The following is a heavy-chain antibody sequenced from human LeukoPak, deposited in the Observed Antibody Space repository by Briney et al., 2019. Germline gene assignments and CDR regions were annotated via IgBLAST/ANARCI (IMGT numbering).Heavy chain of an antibody. Sequence: TSETLSLTCTVSGGSISRSDYYWAWIRQPPGKGLDWIGSIYYSGSTYYYPSLKSRVTISVDTSKNQFSLKLSSVTAADTAVYYCARHVSTSSCGADCYSGGLDVWGQGTTVTVSS. CDR2: IYYSGST. CDR1: GGSISRSDYY. D-gene: IGHD2-21*02. CDR3: ARHVSTSSCGADCYSGGLDV. V-gene: IGHV4-39*01. J-gene: IGHJ6*02.